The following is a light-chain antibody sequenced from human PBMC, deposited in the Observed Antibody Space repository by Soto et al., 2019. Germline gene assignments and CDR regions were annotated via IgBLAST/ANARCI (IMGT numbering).Light chain of an antibody. J-gene: IGKJ4*01. CDR3: QQYGDSPLT. CDR2: GVS. CDR1: QSISGSY. Sequence: EIVLTQSPGNLSLSPGERATLSCTASQSISGSYLAWYQQKPGQAPRVVIYGVSRRATGIPDRFSGSGSGTDFTLTISRLEPEDFAVYHCQQYGDSPLTFGGGTKVDIK. V-gene: IGKV3-20*01.